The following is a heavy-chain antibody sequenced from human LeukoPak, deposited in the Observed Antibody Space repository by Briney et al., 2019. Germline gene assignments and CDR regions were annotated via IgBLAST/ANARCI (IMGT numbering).Heavy chain of an antibody. Sequence: PSETLSLTCTVSGGSINSYYWGWIRHPAGKGLEWIGRIYTTGSTNYNPSLESRVTMSVDTSKNQFSLKLTSVTAADTAIYYCARAGYTISYYSLDYWGQGILVTVSS. CDR2: IYTTGST. J-gene: IGHJ4*02. V-gene: IGHV4-4*07. D-gene: IGHD1-26*01. CDR1: GGSINSYY. CDR3: ARAGYTISYYSLDY.